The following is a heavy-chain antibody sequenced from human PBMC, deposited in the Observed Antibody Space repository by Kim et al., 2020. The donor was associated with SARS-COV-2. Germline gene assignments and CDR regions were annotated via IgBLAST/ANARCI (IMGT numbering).Heavy chain of an antibody. CDR1: GFTFSSYA. J-gene: IGHJ6*02. CDR2: ISYDGSNK. Sequence: GGSLRLSCAASGFTFSSYAMHWVRQAPGKGLEWVAVISYDGSNKYYADSVKGRFTISRDNSKNTLYLQMNSLRAEDTAVYYCARELRYFDWFGAQVNTKTHYYYYYGMDVWGQGTTVTVSS. V-gene: IGHV3-30*04. D-gene: IGHD3-9*01. CDR3: ARELRYFDWFGAQVNTKTHYYYYYGMDV.